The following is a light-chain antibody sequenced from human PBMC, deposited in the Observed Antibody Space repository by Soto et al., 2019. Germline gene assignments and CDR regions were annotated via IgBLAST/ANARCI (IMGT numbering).Light chain of an antibody. V-gene: IGKV3-15*01. Sequence: EIVMTQSPVTLSVSPGERVTLSCRASQSVSSNLASYQQKPGQAPSLLIYGAFTRATGIPARFSGTGSGTEFTLTISSLQSEDFALYYCQQYNDWPLTFGQGTKVDI. CDR2: GAF. CDR1: QSVSSN. J-gene: IGKJ1*01. CDR3: QQYNDWPLT.